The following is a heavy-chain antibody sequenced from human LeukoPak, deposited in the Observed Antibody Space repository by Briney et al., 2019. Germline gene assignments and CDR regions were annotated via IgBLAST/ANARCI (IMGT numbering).Heavy chain of an antibody. D-gene: IGHD3-22*01. CDR2: IYYSGNT. CDR1: GVSISSSNSY. Sequence: SETLSLTCTVSGVSISSSNSYWGWIRQPPGKGLEWIGSIYYSGNTYYNASLKSQVSISIDTSKNQFSLKLSSVTAADTAVYYCARVSVGYYYDSSGYPAVGYWFDPWGQGTLVTVSS. V-gene: IGHV4-39*07. J-gene: IGHJ5*02. CDR3: ARVSVGYYYDSSGYPAVGYWFDP.